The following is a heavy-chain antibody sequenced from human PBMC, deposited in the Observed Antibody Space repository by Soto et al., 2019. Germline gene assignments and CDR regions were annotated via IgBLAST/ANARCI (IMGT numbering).Heavy chain of an antibody. CDR1: GFTFSSYA. V-gene: IGHV3-30-3*01. J-gene: IGHJ4*02. Sequence: QVQLVESGGGVVQPGRSLRLSCAASGFTFSSYAMHWVRQAPGKGLEWVAVISYDGSNKYYADSVKGRFTISRDNSKNTLYLQMNSLRAEDTAGYYCASSESYTTVTSPDYWGQGTLVTVSS. CDR2: ISYDGSNK. CDR3: ASSESYTTVTSPDY. D-gene: IGHD1-26*01.